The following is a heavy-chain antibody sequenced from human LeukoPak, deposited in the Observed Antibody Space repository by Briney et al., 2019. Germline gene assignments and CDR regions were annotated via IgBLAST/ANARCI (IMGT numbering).Heavy chain of an antibody. CDR1: GFTVSSNY. CDR2: IYSGGST. CDR3: ARGIEYGDYGLSAFDI. Sequence: PGGSLRLYCAASGFTVSSNYMSWVRQAPGKGLAWVSAIYSGGSTYYADSVKRRFTIARDNSKNTLYLQMNSLRAEDTAVYYCARGIEYGDYGLSAFDIWGQGTMVTVSS. V-gene: IGHV3-66*01. J-gene: IGHJ3*02. D-gene: IGHD4-17*01.